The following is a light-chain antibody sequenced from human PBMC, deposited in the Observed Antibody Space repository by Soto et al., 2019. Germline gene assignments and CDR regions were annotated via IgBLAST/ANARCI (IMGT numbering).Light chain of an antibody. CDR2: DVN. CDR3: CSFAGGFTFV. V-gene: IGLV2-11*01. J-gene: IGLJ1*01. CDR1: SSDIGAYNY. Sequence: QSVLTQPRSVSGSPGQSVTISCAGSSSDIGAYNYVSWFQQHPGKAPKLMIYDVNKRPSGVPDRFSGSKSGNTASLTISGLQADDEADYYCCSFAGGFTFVFGTGTKVTVL.